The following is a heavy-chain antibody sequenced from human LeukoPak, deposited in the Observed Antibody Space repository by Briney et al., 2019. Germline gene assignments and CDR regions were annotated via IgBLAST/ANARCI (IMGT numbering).Heavy chain of an antibody. V-gene: IGHV4-39*07. CDR1: GGSISSSSYY. CDR3: ARADSSGWYGNWFDP. J-gene: IGHJ5*02. D-gene: IGHD6-19*01. CDR2: IYYSGST. Sequence: PSETLSLTCTVSGGSISSSSYYWGWIRQPPGKGLEWIGSIYYSGSTYYNPSLKSRVTISVDTSKNQFSLKLSSVTAADTAVYYCARADSSGWYGNWFDPWGQGTLATVSS.